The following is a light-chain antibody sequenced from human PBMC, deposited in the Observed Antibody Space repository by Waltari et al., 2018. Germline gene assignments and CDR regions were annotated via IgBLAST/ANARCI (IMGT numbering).Light chain of an antibody. CDR2: GAS. V-gene: IGKV3-20*01. CDR3: QQYDGSVLT. CDR1: HTINNNF. Sequence: IVLTQSPDTLSLSPGQRATLSCRASHTINNNFLVWYQQKPGQAPRLIIHGASSRATGFPDRFRGSGSGTDFTLTISSLKPEDSAVYYCQQYDGSVLTFGGGTKVEI. J-gene: IGKJ4*01.